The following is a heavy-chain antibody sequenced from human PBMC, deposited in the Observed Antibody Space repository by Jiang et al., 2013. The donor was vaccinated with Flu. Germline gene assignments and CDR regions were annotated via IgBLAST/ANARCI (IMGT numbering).Heavy chain of an antibody. V-gene: IGHV4-59*13. CDR3: ARYSSSTFDY. D-gene: IGHD6-6*01. J-gene: IGHJ4*02. Sequence: GPGLVKPSETLSLTCTVSGGSISSYYWSWIRQPPGKGLEWIGYIYYSGSTNYNPSLKSRVTISVDTSKNQFSLKLSSVTAADTAVYYCARYSSSTFDYWGQGTLVTVSS. CDR2: IYYSGST. CDR1: GGSISSYY.